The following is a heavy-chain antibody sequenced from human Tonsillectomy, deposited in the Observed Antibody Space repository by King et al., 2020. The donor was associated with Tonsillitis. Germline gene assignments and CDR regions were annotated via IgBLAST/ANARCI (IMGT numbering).Heavy chain of an antibody. CDR3: ARENWFYDF. Sequence: QLVQSGAEVKKPGASVRVSCKTSGYTFTDYHFHWVRQAPGQGLEWMGWIYPGNGDPSYAQKFQGILTLTSDTSIATAYMEVNGLTSDDTAVYYCARENWFYDFWGQGSPVTVSS. CDR2: IYPGNGDP. CDR1: GYTFTDYH. V-gene: IGHV1-2*02. J-gene: IGHJ4*02. D-gene: IGHD3-9*01.